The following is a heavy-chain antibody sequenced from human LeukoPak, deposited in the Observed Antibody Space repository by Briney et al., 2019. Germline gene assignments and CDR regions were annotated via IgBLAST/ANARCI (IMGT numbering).Heavy chain of an antibody. D-gene: IGHD2-2*01. CDR1: GGTFSSYV. J-gene: IGHJ5*02. Sequence: SVKVSCKASGGTFSSYVIIWVRQAPGQGREWMGRIIPIFGTANDAQKFQGRVTINEDKSTSTAYMELSSLRSEDTAVYYCARDQDIVVVQAAGFDPWGQGTLVTVSS. CDR2: IIPIFGTA. V-gene: IGHV1-69*06. CDR3: ARDQDIVVVQAAGFDP.